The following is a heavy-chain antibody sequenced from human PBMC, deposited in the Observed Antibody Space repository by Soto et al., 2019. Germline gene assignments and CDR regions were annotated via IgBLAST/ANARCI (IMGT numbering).Heavy chain of an antibody. Sequence: PGGSLRLSCAASGFTFSTYAKNWVRQAPGTGLEWVSSISSSGSFRYYADSVKGRFTISRDDAKNSLYLQMNSLRAQDTAVYYCARGAPGRDGYNLDFQHWGQGTLVTVSS. D-gene: IGHD5-12*01. V-gene: IGHV3-21*04. J-gene: IGHJ1*01. CDR3: ARGAPGRDGYNLDFQH. CDR1: GFTFSTYA. CDR2: ISSSGSFR.